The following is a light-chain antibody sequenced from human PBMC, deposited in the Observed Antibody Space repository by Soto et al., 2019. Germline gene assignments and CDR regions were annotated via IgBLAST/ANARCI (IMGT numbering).Light chain of an antibody. CDR3: QQYKTYSRT. Sequence: DIKMTQSPSTLSASVGERVTITCRASQSISPWLAWYQQKPGKAPKILIYKASSLESGVPSRFSGSDSGTEFTLTISSLQPDDFATYFCQQYKTYSRTFGQGTKLEIK. J-gene: IGKJ2*01. V-gene: IGKV1-5*03. CDR1: QSISPW. CDR2: KAS.